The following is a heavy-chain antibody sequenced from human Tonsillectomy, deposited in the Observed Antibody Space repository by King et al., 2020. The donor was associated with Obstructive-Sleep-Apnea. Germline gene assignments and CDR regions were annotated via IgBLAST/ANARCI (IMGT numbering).Heavy chain of an antibody. CDR2: IHYSGTT. CDR1: GGSISSDDYY. V-gene: IGHV4-30-4*01. Sequence: HVQLQESGPGLVKPSQTLSLTCTVSGGSISSDDYYWTWIRQPPGKGLEWIGYIHYSGTTYYNPSLKSRLRISVDTSKNQFSLKLSSVTAADTAVYYCARDWESYYYDSSGYHSRGWFDRWGQGSLVTVSS. J-gene: IGHJ5*02. CDR3: ARDWESYYYDSSGYHSRGWFDR. D-gene: IGHD3-22*01.